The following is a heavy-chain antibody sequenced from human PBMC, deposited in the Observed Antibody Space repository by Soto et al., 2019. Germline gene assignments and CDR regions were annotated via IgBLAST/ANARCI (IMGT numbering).Heavy chain of an antibody. J-gene: IGHJ6*02. CDR3: AIDFFSSGWSEAGLYYGMDV. D-gene: IGHD6-19*01. Sequence: SETLSLTCTVSGGSISSYYWSWIRQPPGKGLEWIGYIYYSGSTNYNPSLKSRVTISVDTSKNQFSLKLSSVTAADTAVYYCAIDFFSSGWSEAGLYYGMDVWGQGTTVTVSS. CDR2: IYYSGST. CDR1: GGSISSYY. V-gene: IGHV4-59*01.